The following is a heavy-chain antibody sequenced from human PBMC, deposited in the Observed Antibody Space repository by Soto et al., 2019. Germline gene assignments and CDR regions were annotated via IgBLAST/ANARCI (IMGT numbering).Heavy chain of an antibody. D-gene: IGHD3-9*01. J-gene: IGHJ6*02. V-gene: IGHV4-34*01. CDR2: INHSGST. Sequence: SETLSLTCAVYGGSFSGYYWSWIRQPPGKGLEWIGEINHSGSTNYNPSLKSRVTISVDTSKNQFSLKLSSVTAADTAVYYCARILNPQGRLYYYYGMDVWGQGTTVTVSS. CDR3: ARILNPQGRLYYYYGMDV. CDR1: GGSFSGYY.